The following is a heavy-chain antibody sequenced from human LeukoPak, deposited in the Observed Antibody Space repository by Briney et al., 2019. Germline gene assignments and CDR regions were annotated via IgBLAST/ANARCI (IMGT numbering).Heavy chain of an antibody. J-gene: IGHJ4*02. D-gene: IGHD6-19*01. CDR1: AFTFTSYA. CDR2: ITTSARTT. Sequence: GGSLRPSCAGSAFTFTSYAMSWVRQAPGKGLEWVSVITTSARTTFYADSVNGRFTIYRDNSKHTMFLQMNSLRTKDTAVYYCAKDTPLTTYVSGWSTNTFDYWGQGTLVTVSS. CDR3: AKDTPLTTYVSGWSTNTFDY. V-gene: IGHV3-23*01.